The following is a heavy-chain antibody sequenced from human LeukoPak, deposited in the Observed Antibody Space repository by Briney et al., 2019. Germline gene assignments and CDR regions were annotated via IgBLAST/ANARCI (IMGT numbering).Heavy chain of an antibody. V-gene: IGHV4-39*01. CDR1: GGSISSSSYY. Sequence: KTSETLSLTCTVSGGSISSSSYYWGWIRQPPGKGLEWIGSIYYSGSTYYNPSLKSRVTISVDTSKNQFSLKLSSVTAADTAVYYRARLYPRGRGYFDYWGQGTLVTVSS. D-gene: IGHD1-26*01. J-gene: IGHJ4*02. CDR2: IYYSGST. CDR3: ARLYPRGRGYFDY.